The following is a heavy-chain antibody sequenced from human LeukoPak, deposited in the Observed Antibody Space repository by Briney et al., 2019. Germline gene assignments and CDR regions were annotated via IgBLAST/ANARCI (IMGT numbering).Heavy chain of an antibody. V-gene: IGHV3-9*03. D-gene: IGHD3/OR15-3a*01. CDR1: GFTFHDYA. Sequence: PGGSLRLSCAASGFTFHDYAMHWVRQVPGKGLEWVSGITWNSGSVLYSDSVRGRFTISRDNAKNSLYLQMNSLRPEDMAFYYCAKGLGVASLIVDALDMWGQGTMVTV. CDR3: AKGLGVASLIVDALDM. CDR2: ITWNSGSV. J-gene: IGHJ3*02.